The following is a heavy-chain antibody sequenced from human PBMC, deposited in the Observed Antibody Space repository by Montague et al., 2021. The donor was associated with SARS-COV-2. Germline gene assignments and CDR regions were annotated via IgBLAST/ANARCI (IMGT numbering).Heavy chain of an antibody. D-gene: IGHD5-18*01. J-gene: IGHJ4*02. CDR1: GASISSSY. V-gene: IGHV4-4*07. CDR2: IDTSGSP. CDR3: ARDCRRSYTYGSLDY. Sequence: SETLSLTCTVSGASISSSYWGWIRQTAGKGLEWIGRIDTSGSPKYNPSLKSRVTMSLDTSKNQFSLKVNSVTVADTAMYFCARDCRRSYTYGSLDYWGQGILVTVSS.